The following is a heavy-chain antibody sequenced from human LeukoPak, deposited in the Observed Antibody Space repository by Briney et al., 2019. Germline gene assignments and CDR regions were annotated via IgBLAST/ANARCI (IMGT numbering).Heavy chain of an antibody. D-gene: IGHD2-2*02. CDR3: ARGSILGYCSSTSCYKGLRRHNWFDP. J-gene: IGHJ5*02. Sequence: SETLSLTCAVYGGSFSGYYWSWIRQPPGKGLEWFGEINHSGSTNYNPSLKSRVTISVDTSKNQFSLKLSSVTAADTAVYYCARGSILGYCSSTSCYKGLRRHNWFDPWGQGTLVTVSS. V-gene: IGHV4-34*01. CDR2: INHSGST. CDR1: GGSFSGYY.